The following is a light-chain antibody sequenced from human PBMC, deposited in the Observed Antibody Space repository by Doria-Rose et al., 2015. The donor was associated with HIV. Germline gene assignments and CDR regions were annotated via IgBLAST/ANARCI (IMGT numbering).Light chain of an antibody. CDR2: KAS. CDR3: QQYSSSSLYT. V-gene: IGKV1-5*03. J-gene: IGKJ2*01. Sequence: TQSPSTLSASVGDRVTITCRASQSIGIWLAWYQQKPGKAPKLLIYKASSLESGVPSRFGGSGSGTEFTLTINSLQPDDFATYFCQQYSSSSLYTFGQGTKLEIK. CDR1: QSIGIW.